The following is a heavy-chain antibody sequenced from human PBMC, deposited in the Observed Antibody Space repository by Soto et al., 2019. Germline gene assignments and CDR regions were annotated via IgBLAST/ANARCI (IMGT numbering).Heavy chain of an antibody. CDR1: GSSISSGDYS. D-gene: IGHD2-15*01. CDR2: IYYSGST. J-gene: IGHJ5*02. CDR3: ARAVTGYCSGGSCSGWFDP. Sequence: QVQLQESGPGLVKPSQTMSLPCTVSGSSISSGDYSWRCIRQPPGEGLERTGYIYYSGSTYYNPSLQSRVTISVDTTKNQFSLKLSAVTAADTAVYYCARAVTGYCSGGSCSGWFDPWGQRSLVTVSS. V-gene: IGHV4-30-4*01.